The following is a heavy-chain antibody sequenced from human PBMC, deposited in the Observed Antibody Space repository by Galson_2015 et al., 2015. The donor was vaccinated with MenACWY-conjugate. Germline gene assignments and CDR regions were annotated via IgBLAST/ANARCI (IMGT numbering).Heavy chain of an antibody. D-gene: IGHD2-2*01. V-gene: IGHV3-11*06. CDR3: ARDPGTIIKYHFDY. Sequence: SLRLSCAASGFTFGDYYMSWIRQTPGKGLEWVSFISSSRSYIYYADSVKGRFTVSRDNAKNSLYLQMNSLRAEDTAVYYCARDPGTIIKYHFDYWGQGSLVTVSS. CDR2: ISSSRSYI. CDR1: GFTFGDYY. J-gene: IGHJ4*02.